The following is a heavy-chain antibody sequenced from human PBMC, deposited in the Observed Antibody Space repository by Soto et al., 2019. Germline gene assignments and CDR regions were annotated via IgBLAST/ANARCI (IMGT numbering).Heavy chain of an antibody. CDR3: ARDSRIVVVPAAINWFDP. V-gene: IGHV1-46*03. CDR2: INPSGGST. Sequence: ASVKVSFKASGYTFTSYYMHWVRQAPGQGLEWMGIINPSGGSTSYAQKFQGRVTMTRDTSTSTVYMELSSLRSEDTAVYYCARDSRIVVVPAAINWFDPWGQGTLVTVSS. CDR1: GYTFTSYY. J-gene: IGHJ5*02. D-gene: IGHD2-2*01.